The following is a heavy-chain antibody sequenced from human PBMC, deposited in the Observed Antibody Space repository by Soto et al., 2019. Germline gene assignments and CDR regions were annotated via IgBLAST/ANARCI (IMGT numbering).Heavy chain of an antibody. CDR1: GYSFSSYG. J-gene: IGHJ6*03. CDR3: AGPFSGGDYDVDV. V-gene: IGHV1-18*01. D-gene: IGHD2-15*01. Sequence: QVQLVQSGGEVKKPGASVKVSCKASGYSFSSYGITWVRQVPGQGLEWIGWINGHNGNTIYAHKFQGRVTMTTDTSTTTAYMELRSLRSDDTAVYYCAGPFSGGDYDVDVWGQGTTVTVSS. CDR2: INGHNGNT.